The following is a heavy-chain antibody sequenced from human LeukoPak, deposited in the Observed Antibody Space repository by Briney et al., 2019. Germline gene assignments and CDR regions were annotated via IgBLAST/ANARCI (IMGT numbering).Heavy chain of an antibody. CDR1: GLTFSSCW. CDR3: AGWGDSGYEHS. J-gene: IGHJ4*02. D-gene: IGHD5-12*01. CDR2: IKGDGSST. V-gene: IGHV3-74*01. Sequence: QSGGSLRLSCAGSGLTFSSCWMHWVRQAPGKGLVWVSRIKGDGSSTSYADSVKGRFTISRDNTKNTLYLQMNSLRAEDTAVYYCAGWGDSGYEHSWGQGTLVTVSS.